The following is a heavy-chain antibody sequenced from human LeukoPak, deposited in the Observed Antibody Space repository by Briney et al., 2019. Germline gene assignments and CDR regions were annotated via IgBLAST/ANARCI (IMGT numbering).Heavy chain of an antibody. J-gene: IGHJ4*02. Sequence: GGSLRLSCGASGFTFSSYWMSWVRQAPGKGLEWVANIKQDGSEKYYVDSVKGRFTISRDNAKNSLYLQMNSLRAEDTAVYYCARDSRNYYDSSGYYAGAHFDYWGQGTLVTVSS. CDR3: ARDSRNYYDSSGYYAGAHFDY. CDR2: IKQDGSEK. CDR1: GFTFSSYW. D-gene: IGHD3-22*01. V-gene: IGHV3-7*01.